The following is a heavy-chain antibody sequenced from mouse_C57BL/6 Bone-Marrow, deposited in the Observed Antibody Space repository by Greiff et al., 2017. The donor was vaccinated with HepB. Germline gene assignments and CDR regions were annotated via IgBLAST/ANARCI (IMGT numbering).Heavy chain of an antibody. CDR2: IDPSDSET. V-gene: IGHV1-52*01. CDR1: GYTFTSYW. D-gene: IGHD2-4*01. J-gene: IGHJ1*03. CDR3: ARSGYDYDSYWYFDV. Sequence: VQLQQSGAELVRPGSSVKLSCKASGYTFTSYWMHWVKQRPIQGLEWIGNIDPSDSETHYNQKFKDKATLTVDKSSSTAYMQLSSLTSEDSAVYYCARSGYDYDSYWYFDVWGTGTTVTVSS.